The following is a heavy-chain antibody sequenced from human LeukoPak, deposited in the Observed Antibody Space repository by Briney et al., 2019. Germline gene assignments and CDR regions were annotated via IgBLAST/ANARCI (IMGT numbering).Heavy chain of an antibody. CDR1: GGSISSSEW. CDR3: ARDLRYSTSWYYYGMDV. D-gene: IGHD6-13*01. V-gene: IGHV4-4*02. J-gene: IGHJ6*02. CDR2: IYQSGST. Sequence: PSETLSLTCAVSGGSISSSEWWSWVRQPPGKGLEWIGEIYQSGSTNYNPSLKSRVTISVDKWKNQFSLKLTSVTAADTAVYYCARDLRYSTSWYYYGMDVWGQGTTATVSS.